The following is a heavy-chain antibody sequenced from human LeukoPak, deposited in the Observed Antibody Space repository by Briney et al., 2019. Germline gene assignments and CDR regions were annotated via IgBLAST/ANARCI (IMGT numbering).Heavy chain of an antibody. Sequence: PGGSLRLSCAASGFTFSSYSMNWVRQAPGKGLEWVSSISSSSSYIYYADSVKGRFTISRDNAKNTLYLQMNSLRAEDTAVYYCARAVYVTTVVTPGRNFDYWGQGTLVTVSS. V-gene: IGHV3-21*01. D-gene: IGHD4-23*01. CDR1: GFTFSSYS. CDR2: ISSSSSYI. J-gene: IGHJ4*02. CDR3: ARAVYVTTVVTPGRNFDY.